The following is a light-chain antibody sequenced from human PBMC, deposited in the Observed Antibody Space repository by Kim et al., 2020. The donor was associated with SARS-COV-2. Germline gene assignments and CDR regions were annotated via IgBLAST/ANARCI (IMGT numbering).Light chain of an antibody. CDR2: HAS. V-gene: IGKV3-20*01. Sequence: IMLTQSPGTLSLSPGERVTLSCRASQSFGGTYLAWYQQKPGQAPRLLIYHASSRATGIPDRFSGSESGADFTLTISRLEPEDFAVYYCQQYGRSPPTFGQGTKVDIK. J-gene: IGKJ1*01. CDR1: QSFGGTY. CDR3: QQYGRSPPT.